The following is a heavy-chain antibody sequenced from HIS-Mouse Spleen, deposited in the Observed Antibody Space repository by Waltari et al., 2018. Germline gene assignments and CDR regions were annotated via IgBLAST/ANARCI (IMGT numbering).Heavy chain of an antibody. Sequence: VQLVESGGGLVQPGRSLRLSCAASGFTFDDYALHWVRQAPGKGLEGVAVISYDGSNKYYADSVKGRFTISRDNSKNTLYLQMNSLRAEDTAVYYCARGGIAARPKAFDIWGQGTMVTVSS. V-gene: IGHV3-30*04. CDR1: GFTFDDYA. D-gene: IGHD6-6*01. CDR2: ISYDGSNK. J-gene: IGHJ3*02. CDR3: ARGGIAARPKAFDI.